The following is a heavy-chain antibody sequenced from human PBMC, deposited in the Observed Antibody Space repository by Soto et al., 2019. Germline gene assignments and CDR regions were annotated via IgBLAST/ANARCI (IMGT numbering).Heavy chain of an antibody. D-gene: IGHD1-7*01. CDR2: INNDGSNT. J-gene: IGHJ6*02. V-gene: IGHV3-74*01. CDR1: GFTFSTYW. Sequence: EVQLVESGGGLVQPGGSLRLSCAASGFTFSTYWMHWVRQPPGKWLVWVSRINNDGSNTAYADSVKGRFTISRDNAQSTLYLQMNSLSAEDTAVYYCARDPLIGTTDYGLDVWGQGTTVSVSS. CDR3: ARDPLIGTTDYGLDV.